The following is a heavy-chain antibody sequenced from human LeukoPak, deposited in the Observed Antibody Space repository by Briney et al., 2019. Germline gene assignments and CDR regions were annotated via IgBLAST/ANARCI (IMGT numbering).Heavy chain of an antibody. CDR1: GFTFSSSA. J-gene: IGHJ4*02. Sequence: GGSLRLSCAASGFTFSSSAMSWVRQAPGKGLEWVSSISGSGSGGSTYYADSVKGRFTISRDNAKKSLYLQMNNLRVEDTAVYYCAKDVRRQLVLWGQGTLVTVSS. CDR3: AKDVRRQLVL. CDR2: ISGSGSGGST. D-gene: IGHD6-13*01. V-gene: IGHV3-23*01.